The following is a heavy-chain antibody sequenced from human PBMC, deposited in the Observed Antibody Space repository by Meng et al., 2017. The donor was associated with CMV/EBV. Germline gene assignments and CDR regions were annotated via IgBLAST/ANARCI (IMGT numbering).Heavy chain of an antibody. CDR2: IYYSGST. CDR3: ARVGEGGYGYSSSWYYYYYGMDV. J-gene: IGHJ6*02. CDR1: GGSISSYY. V-gene: IGHV4-59*01. D-gene: IGHD6-13*01. Sequence: GSLRLSCTVSGGSISSYYWSWIRQPPGKGLEWIGYIYYSGSTNDNPSLKSRLTISVDTSKNQFSLKLSDVTEADTDVYYCARVGEGGYGYSSSWYYYYYGMDVWGQGTTVTVSS.